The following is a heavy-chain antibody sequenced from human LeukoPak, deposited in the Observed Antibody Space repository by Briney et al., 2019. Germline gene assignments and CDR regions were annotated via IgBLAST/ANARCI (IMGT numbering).Heavy chain of an antibody. D-gene: IGHD5-18*01. Sequence: PSETLSLTCAVYGGSFGGYYWSWIRQPPGKGLEWIGEINHSGSTNYNPSLKSRVTISEDTSKNQFSLKLSSVTAADTAVYYCARSSYRGPYYFDYWGQGTLVTVSS. V-gene: IGHV4-34*01. CDR1: GGSFGGYY. J-gene: IGHJ4*02. CDR2: INHSGST. CDR3: ARSSYRGPYYFDY.